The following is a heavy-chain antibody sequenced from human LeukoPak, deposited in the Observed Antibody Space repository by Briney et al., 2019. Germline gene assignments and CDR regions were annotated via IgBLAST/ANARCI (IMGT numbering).Heavy chain of an antibody. CDR3: AREHHIVVVPAAIGYFDL. D-gene: IGHD2-2*02. J-gene: IGHJ2*01. Sequence: SVKVSCKASGGTFSSYAISWVRQAPGQGLEWMGGIIPIFGTANYAQKFQGRVTITADKSTSTAYMELSSLRSEDTAVYYCAREHHIVVVPAAIGYFDLWGRGTLVTVSS. V-gene: IGHV1-69*06. CDR1: GGTFSSYA. CDR2: IIPIFGTA.